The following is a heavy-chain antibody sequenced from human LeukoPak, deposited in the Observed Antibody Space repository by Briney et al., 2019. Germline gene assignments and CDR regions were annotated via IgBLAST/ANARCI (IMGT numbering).Heavy chain of an antibody. V-gene: IGHV3-7*01. CDR2: INQNGGEK. J-gene: IGHJ4*01. Sequence: GGSLRLSCAVSGFTFSDYWMNWVRQAPGKGLEWVASINQNGGEKSYVDSVKGRFTISRDNPKNSLYLQMSSLRAEDTAVYYCARDGTAAGLYFDLWGQGTLITVSS. CDR1: GFTFSDYW. CDR3: ARDGTAAGLYFDL. D-gene: IGHD6-13*01.